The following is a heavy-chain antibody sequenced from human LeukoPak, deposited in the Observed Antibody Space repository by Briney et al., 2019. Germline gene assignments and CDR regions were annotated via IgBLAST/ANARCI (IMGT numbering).Heavy chain of an antibody. CDR2: INHSGST. D-gene: IGHD6-13*01. Sequence: PSETLSLTCAVYGGSFSGYYWSWIRQPPGKGLEWIGEINHSGSTNYNPSLKSRVTISVDTSKNQFSLKLSSVTAADTAVYYCARRLYSSSWPYYYYYYMDVWGKGTTVTISS. V-gene: IGHV4-34*01. CDR1: GGSFSGYY. J-gene: IGHJ6*03. CDR3: ARRLYSSSWPYYYYYYMDV.